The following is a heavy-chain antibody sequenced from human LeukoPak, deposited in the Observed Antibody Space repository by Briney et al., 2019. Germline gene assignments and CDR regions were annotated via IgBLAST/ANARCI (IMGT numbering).Heavy chain of an antibody. J-gene: IGHJ4*02. D-gene: IGHD6-19*01. CDR3: ARPREAGSSSGWYFDY. V-gene: IGHV3-30-3*01. CDR1: GFTFSSYA. CDR2: ISYDGGNK. Sequence: GRSLRLSCAASGFTFSSYAMHWVRQAPGKGLEWVAVISYDGGNKIYAGSVKGRFSISRDDSTNTLYLQMNSLRAEDTAIYYCARPREAGSSSGWYFDYWGQGTLVTVSS.